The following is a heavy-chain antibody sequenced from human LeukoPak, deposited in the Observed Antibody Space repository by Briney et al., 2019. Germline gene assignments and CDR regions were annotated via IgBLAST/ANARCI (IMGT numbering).Heavy chain of an antibody. D-gene: IGHD3-10*01. CDR2: IYPGDSDT. Sequence: GESLKISCKGSGYSFTSYWIGWVRQMPGKGLEWMGIIYPGDSDTRYSPSFQGQVTISADKSISTAYLQWSSLKASDTAMYYCARTELRRRGLLWFGDAFDIWGQGTMVTVSS. CDR1: GYSFTSYW. J-gene: IGHJ3*02. V-gene: IGHV5-51*01. CDR3: ARTELRRRGLLWFGDAFDI.